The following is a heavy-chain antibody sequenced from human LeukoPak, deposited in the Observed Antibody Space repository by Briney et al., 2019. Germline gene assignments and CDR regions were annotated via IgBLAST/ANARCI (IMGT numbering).Heavy chain of an antibody. CDR3: ATGYREPFAT. D-gene: IGHD5-18*01. CDR2: ISDTGKT. V-gene: IGHV4-59*01. CDR1: GASLSSYY. J-gene: IGHJ5*02. Sequence: SETLSLTCNVSGASLSSYYWDWLRQSPGRGLEWIGYISDTGKTDSNPSLKSRVTISLATSKNQFSLRLTSVTAADSAVYFCATGYREPFATWGPGIMVSVSS.